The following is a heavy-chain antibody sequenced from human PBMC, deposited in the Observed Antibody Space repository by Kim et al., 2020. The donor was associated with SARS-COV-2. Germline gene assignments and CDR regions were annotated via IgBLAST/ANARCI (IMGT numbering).Heavy chain of an antibody. CDR3: ARERRLGFQGNFDY. V-gene: IGHV3-53*01. CDR2: IYSGGST. J-gene: IGHJ4*02. CDR1: GFTVSSNY. D-gene: IGHD6-25*01. Sequence: GGSLRLSCAASGFTVSSNYMSWVRQAPGKGLEWVSVIYSGGSTYYADSVKGRFTISRDNSKNTLYLQMNSLRAEDTAVYYCARERRLGFQGNFDYWGQGTLVTVSS.